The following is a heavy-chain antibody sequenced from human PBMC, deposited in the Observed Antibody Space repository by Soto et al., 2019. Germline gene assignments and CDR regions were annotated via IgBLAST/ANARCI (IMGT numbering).Heavy chain of an antibody. CDR2: INPSGGST. D-gene: IGHD4-17*01. Sequence: ASVKVSCKASGYAFTRYYMHWVRQAPGQGLEWMGIINPSGGSTSYAQKFQGRVTMTRDTSTSTVYMELSSLRSEDTAVYYCARVGGARDYGGTSAFDIWGQGTMVTVSS. V-gene: IGHV1-46*03. J-gene: IGHJ3*02. CDR3: ARVGGARDYGGTSAFDI. CDR1: GYAFTRYY.